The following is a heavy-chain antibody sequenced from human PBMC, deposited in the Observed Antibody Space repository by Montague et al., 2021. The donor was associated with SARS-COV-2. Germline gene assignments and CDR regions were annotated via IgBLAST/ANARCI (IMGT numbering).Heavy chain of an antibody. V-gene: IGHV3-21*01. J-gene: IGHJ4*02. CDR2: ISTSSSYI. CDR3: ARDAYSNYGEGNYFDY. Sequence: SRRLSWAASGFTFSSYFMNWVRQAPGKGLEWVSSISTSSSYIYYADSVKGRFTISRDNAKNSLYLQMNSLRAEDTAVYYCARDAYSNYGEGNYFDYWGQGTLVTVSS. D-gene: IGHD4-11*01. CDR1: GFTFSSYF.